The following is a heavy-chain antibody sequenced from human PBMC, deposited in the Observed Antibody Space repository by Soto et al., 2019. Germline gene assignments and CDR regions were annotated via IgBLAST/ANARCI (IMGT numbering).Heavy chain of an antibody. J-gene: IGHJ6*02. CDR2: IYYNGRT. CDR3: ARGAEWFGGRMDV. V-gene: IGHV4-59*01. CDR1: GGSISSYY. D-gene: IGHD3-10*01. Sequence: QVQLQESGPGLVKPSETLSLTCTVSGGSISSYYLTWIRQPPGKGLEWIGYIYYNGRTNYNPSLKSRVPISLDTSKNQFYLNLSSVTAADTAVYYCARGAEWFGGRMDVWGQGTTVTVSS.